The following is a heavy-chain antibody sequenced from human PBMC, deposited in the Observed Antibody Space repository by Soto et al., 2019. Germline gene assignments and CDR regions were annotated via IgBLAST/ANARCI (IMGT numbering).Heavy chain of an antibody. V-gene: IGHV3-23*01. CDR1: GFTFSNYV. Sequence: EVQLLDSGGGLVQPGGSLRLSCAASGFTFSNYVMNWVRQAPGKGLDWVSAISAIGGSTYYADSVKGRFTISRDNSKNSLYLQMSSLRAEDTAVYYCAKGPLGSGHELDYWGQGTLVTVSS. D-gene: IGHD5-12*01. CDR3: AKGPLGSGHELDY. J-gene: IGHJ4*02. CDR2: ISAIGGST.